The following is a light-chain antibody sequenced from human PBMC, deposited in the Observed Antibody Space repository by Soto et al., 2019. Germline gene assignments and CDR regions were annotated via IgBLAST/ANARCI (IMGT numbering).Light chain of an antibody. CDR3: SSYAGSNNLP. V-gene: IGLV2-8*01. J-gene: IGLJ3*02. CDR1: SSDVGGYNS. Sequence: QSSLTQPPSASGSPGQSVTISCTGSSSDVGGYNSVSWYQQHPGKAPKLMIYEVTKRPSGVPDRFSGSKSGTTASLTVSGLQAEDEADYYGSSYAGSNNLPFGGGTKLTVL. CDR2: EVT.